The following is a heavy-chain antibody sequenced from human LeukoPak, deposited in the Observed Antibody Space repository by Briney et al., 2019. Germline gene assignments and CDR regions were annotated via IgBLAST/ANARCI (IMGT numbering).Heavy chain of an antibody. CDR3: ARGLGYYDSSGYYYVDY. CDR1: GFTFSNYG. V-gene: IGHV3-30*03. D-gene: IGHD3-22*01. Sequence: GGSLRLSCAASGFTFSNYGMHWVRQAPGKGLEWVAVISYDGSNNYYADSVKGRFTISRDNSKNTLYLQMSSLRAEDTAVYSCARGLGYYDSSGYYYVDYWGQGTLVIVSS. J-gene: IGHJ4*02. CDR2: ISYDGSNN.